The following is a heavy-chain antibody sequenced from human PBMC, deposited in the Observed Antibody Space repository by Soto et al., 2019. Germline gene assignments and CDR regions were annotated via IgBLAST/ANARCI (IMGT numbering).Heavy chain of an antibody. CDR3: ARSGSSGYYLDY. V-gene: IGHV1-18*01. J-gene: IGHJ4*02. CDR2: ISAYNGNT. Sequence: QVQLVQSGAEVKEPGASVKVSCKASGYTFTSYGLNWVRQAPGQGLEWKGWISAYNGNTNYAQKFQGRVTMTTDTSTSTAYMELRSLRSDDTAVYYWARSGSSGYYLDYWGQGTLVTVSA. D-gene: IGHD3-22*01. CDR1: GYTFTSYG.